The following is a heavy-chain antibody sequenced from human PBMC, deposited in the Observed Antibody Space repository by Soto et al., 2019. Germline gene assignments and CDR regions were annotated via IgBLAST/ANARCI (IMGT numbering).Heavy chain of an antibody. V-gene: IGHV4-30-4*02. CDR2: IYYGGST. J-gene: IGHJ5*02. CDR3: AGHMATPANWFDP. D-gene: IGHD5-12*01. Sequence: SGTLSLTCRVSYGSISSGDYSGCWRRQPPGKGLGLIGYIYYGGSTYYIPSLKSRVTISVDTSKNQYSQKLSSVTAAETSGYYCAGHMATPANWFDPWGQGTLVTVSS. CDR1: YGSISSGDYS.